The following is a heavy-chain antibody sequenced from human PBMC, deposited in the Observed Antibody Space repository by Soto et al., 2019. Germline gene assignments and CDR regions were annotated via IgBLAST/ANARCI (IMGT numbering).Heavy chain of an antibody. CDR1: GFTFSSYA. Sequence: GGSLRLSCAASGFTFSSYAMHWVRQAPGKGLEWVAVIWYDGGNKYYADSVKGRFTISRDNSKNTLYLQMNSLRAEDTAVYYCARDRDSSGWFDPWGQGTLVTVSS. V-gene: IGHV3-33*08. J-gene: IGHJ5*02. D-gene: IGHD6-19*01. CDR3: ARDRDSSGWFDP. CDR2: IWYDGGNK.